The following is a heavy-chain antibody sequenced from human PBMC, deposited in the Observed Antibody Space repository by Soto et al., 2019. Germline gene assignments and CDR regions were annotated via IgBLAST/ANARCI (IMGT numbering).Heavy chain of an antibody. V-gene: IGHV1-69*12. J-gene: IGHJ4*02. Sequence: QVQLVQSGAGVKKPGSSVKVSCKVSGGTFSKYAISWVRRAPGQGVEWMGGIIPIFGRTPYAQKFQGRVAITANASTSTAYMEQNRPTSDNTAVYYCADISLGYLLTSSCPPDSWGLGTLVTLA. CDR2: IIPIFGRT. CDR3: ADISLGYLLTSSCPPDS. CDR1: GGTFSKYA. D-gene: IGHD2-2*01.